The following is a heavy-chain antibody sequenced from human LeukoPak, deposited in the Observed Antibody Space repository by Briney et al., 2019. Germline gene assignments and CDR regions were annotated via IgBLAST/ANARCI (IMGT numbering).Heavy chain of an antibody. J-gene: IGHJ1*01. CDR1: GGSISNYY. V-gene: IGHV4-34*01. Sequence: SETLSLTCTVSGGSISNYYWSWIRQPPGKGLEWIWEINHSGSTNYNPSLKSRVTISVDTSKNQFSLKLSSVTAADTAVYYCARTPLSGWVQHWGQGTLVTVSS. CDR2: INHSGST. D-gene: IGHD1-1*01. CDR3: ARTPLSGWVQH.